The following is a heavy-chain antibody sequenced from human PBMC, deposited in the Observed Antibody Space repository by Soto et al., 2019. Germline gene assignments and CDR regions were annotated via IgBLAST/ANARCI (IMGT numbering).Heavy chain of an antibody. CDR3: AREGDHYKYDYGLDF. D-gene: IGHD5-12*01. CDR1: GYTFTRFA. CDR2: INAVNGNT. V-gene: IGHV1-3*01. Sequence: QVLLVQSGAEVRKPGASVKFSCKASGYTFTRFAIHWVRQAPGQGREWMGWINAVNGNTRYSQKFQGRDTLTLDKSADTAYMEVSSLTSGDTATYYCAREGDHYKYDYGLDFWGQGTLLKVSS. J-gene: IGHJ4*02.